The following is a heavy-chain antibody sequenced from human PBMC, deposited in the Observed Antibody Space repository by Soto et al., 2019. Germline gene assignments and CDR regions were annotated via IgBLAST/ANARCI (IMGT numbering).Heavy chain of an antibody. CDR2: IYSGGST. J-gene: IGHJ4*02. Sequence: PGGSLRLSCAVSGFSDSSNYVSWVRQAPEKGLEWVSIIYSGGSTYYANSVRGRFTISRDNSRNTLYLQMNSLRAEDTAVYYCTKEWGRPLDYWGQGT. V-gene: IGHV3-66*01. D-gene: IGHD7-27*01. CDR3: TKEWGRPLDY. CDR1: GFSDSSNY.